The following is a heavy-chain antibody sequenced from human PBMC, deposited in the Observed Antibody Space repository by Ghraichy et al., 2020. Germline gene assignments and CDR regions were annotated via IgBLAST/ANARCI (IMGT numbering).Heavy chain of an antibody. V-gene: IGHV3-48*04. CDR1: GFTFSSYS. J-gene: IGHJ6*02. D-gene: IGHD3-3*01. CDR3: ARLQYDFWSGYYGYYYGMDV. Sequence: GESLRLSCAASGFTFSSYSMNWVRQAPGKGLEWVSYISSSSSTIYYADSVKGRFTISRDNAKNSLYLQMNSLRAEDTAVYYCARLQYDFWSGYYGYYYGMDVWGQGTTVTVSS. CDR2: ISSSSSTI.